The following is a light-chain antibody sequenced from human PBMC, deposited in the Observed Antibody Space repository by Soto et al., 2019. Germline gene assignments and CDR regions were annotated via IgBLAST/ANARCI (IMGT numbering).Light chain of an antibody. CDR2: AAS. V-gene: IGKV1-39*01. Sequence: DIQMTQSPSSLFASVGDRVTITCRASQSITYLYWYQQQPGKAPKLLIYAASSVQSVVPSRFSGSGSGTHFTLTISSLQPEYFTSYYCQQTYSTPLTFGGGTKVDI. CDR3: QQTYSTPLT. J-gene: IGKJ4*01. CDR1: QSITY.